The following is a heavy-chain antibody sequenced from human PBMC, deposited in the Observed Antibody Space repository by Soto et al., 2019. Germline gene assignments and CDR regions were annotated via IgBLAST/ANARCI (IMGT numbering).Heavy chain of an antibody. J-gene: IGHJ6*02. Sequence: QVQLQESGPGLVKPSETLSLTCTVSGGSMSGYYWSWIRQSAREGLEWIGRVYTSETTYYNPSLKSRVTMSLDTSKNQLSLNLYSLTAADTAVYYCAGNIAAAGRRYYGMDVWGQGTTVTVSS. D-gene: IGHD6-13*01. CDR2: VYTSETT. CDR1: GGSMSGYY. CDR3: AGNIAAAGRRYYGMDV. V-gene: IGHV4-4*07.